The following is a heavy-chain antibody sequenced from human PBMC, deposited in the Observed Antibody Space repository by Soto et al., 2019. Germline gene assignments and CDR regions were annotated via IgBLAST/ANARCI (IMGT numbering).Heavy chain of an antibody. CDR3: AKGLSSSWYDAFDI. D-gene: IGHD6-13*01. J-gene: IGHJ3*02. V-gene: IGHV3-23*01. CDR2: ISGSGGST. CDR1: GLSFSRYA. Sequence: GGTLRLSCAASGLSFSRYARSWVRQPPGKGLEWVSAISGSGGSTYYADSVKGRFTISRDNSKNTLYLQMNSLRAEDTAVYYCAKGLSSSWYDAFDIWGQGTMVTVSS.